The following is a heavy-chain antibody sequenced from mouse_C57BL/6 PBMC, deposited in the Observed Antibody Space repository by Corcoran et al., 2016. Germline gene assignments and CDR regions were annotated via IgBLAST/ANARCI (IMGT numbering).Heavy chain of an antibody. CDR3: ARHDGYYKYYFDY. V-gene: IGHV9-3*01. CDR2: INTYSGVP. CDR1: GYTFTTYG. J-gene: IGHJ2*01. D-gene: IGHD2-3*01. Sequence: QIQLVQSGPELKKPGETVKISCKASGYTFTTYGMSWVKQAPGKGLKWMGWINTYSGVPTYADDFKGRFAFSLETSDSTAYLQINNLKNEDTATYFCARHDGYYKYYFDYLGQGTTLTVSS.